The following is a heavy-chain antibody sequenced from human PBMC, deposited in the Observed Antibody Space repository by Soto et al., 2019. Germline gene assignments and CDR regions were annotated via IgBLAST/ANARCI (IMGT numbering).Heavy chain of an antibody. CDR1: GYSISDTRYY. J-gene: IGHJ5*02. D-gene: IGHD4-17*01. CDR2: ISHDGHA. CDR3: ARQVYGDYSGGNWFDP. Sequence: WETVSLTCSVVGYSISDTRYYWGLIRQSPEKGLEWIGSISHDGHAYYNPSLKSRVTLFADTSRNQFSLKMKSVTVADTALYFCARQVYGDYSGGNWFDPWGQGALVTVSS. V-gene: IGHV4-39*01.